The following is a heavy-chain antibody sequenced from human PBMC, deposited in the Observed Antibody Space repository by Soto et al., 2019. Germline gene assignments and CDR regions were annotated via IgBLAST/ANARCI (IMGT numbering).Heavy chain of an antibody. CDR2: IYTSGST. D-gene: IGHD3-10*01. V-gene: IGHV4-4*07. Sequence: SESLSLTCTVSGGSISSYYWSWIRQPAGKGLEWIGRIYTSGSTNYNPSLKSRVTMSVDTSKNQFSLKLSSVTAADTAVYYCARIYGSGDFHGGYYGMDVWGQGTTVTVSS. CDR3: ARIYGSGDFHGGYYGMDV. J-gene: IGHJ6*02. CDR1: GGSISSYY.